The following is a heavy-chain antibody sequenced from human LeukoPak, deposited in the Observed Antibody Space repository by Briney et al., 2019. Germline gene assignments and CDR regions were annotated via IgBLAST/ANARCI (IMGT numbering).Heavy chain of an antibody. V-gene: IGHV4-61*02. Sequence: SQTLSLTCTVSGGSISSGSYYWSWLRQPAGKGLEWIGRIYTSGSTNYNPSLKSRVTISVDTSKNQFSLKRSSVTAADTAVYYCARDYDFWSGYDAFDIWGQGTMVTVSS. CDR1: GGSISSGSYY. CDR3: ARDYDFWSGYDAFDI. D-gene: IGHD3-3*01. CDR2: IYTSGST. J-gene: IGHJ3*02.